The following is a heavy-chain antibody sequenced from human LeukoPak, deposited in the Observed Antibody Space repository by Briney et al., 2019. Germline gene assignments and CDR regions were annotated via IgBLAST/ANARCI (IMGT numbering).Heavy chain of an antibody. CDR3: ARYDNVDIVATMVSDY. J-gene: IGHJ4*02. CDR2: ISAYNGNT. Sequence: ASVKVSCKASGYTFTSYGISWVRQAPGQGLEWMGWISAYNGNTNYAQKLQGRVTMTTDTSTSTAYMELRSLRSDDTAVHYCARYDNVDIVATMVSDYWGQGTLVTVSS. V-gene: IGHV1-18*04. CDR1: GYTFTSYG. D-gene: IGHD5-12*01.